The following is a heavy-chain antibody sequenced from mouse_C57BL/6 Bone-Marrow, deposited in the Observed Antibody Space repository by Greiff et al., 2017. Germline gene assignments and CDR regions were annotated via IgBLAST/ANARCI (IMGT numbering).Heavy chain of an antibody. CDR3: TTWGDYGFDY. D-gene: IGHD2-4*01. J-gene: IGHJ2*01. V-gene: IGHV14-4*01. CDR1: GFNIKDDY. CDR2: IDPENGDT. Sequence: DVQLQESGAELVRPGASVKLSCTASGFNIKDDYMHWVKQRPEQGLEWIGWIDPENGDTEYASKFQGKATITADTSSNTAYLQLSSLTSEDTAVYYCTTWGDYGFDYWGQGTTLTVSS.